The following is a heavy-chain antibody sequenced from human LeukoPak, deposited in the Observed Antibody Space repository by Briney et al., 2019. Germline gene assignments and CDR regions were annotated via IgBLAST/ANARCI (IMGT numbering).Heavy chain of an antibody. V-gene: IGHV3-33*01. CDR2: IWYDGSNE. CDR3: ARFSGGYPGCFDP. J-gene: IGHJ5*02. D-gene: IGHD1-26*01. Sequence: GGSLRLSCAASGLTFSSYGMHWVRQAPGKGLEWLAVIWYDGSNEYYADSVKGRFTISRDNSKNTLFLQMNSLRADDTAVYYCARFSGGYPGCFDPWGQGTLVTVSS. CDR1: GLTFSSYG.